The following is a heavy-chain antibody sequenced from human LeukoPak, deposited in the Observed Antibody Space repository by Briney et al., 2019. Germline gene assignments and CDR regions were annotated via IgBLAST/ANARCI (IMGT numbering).Heavy chain of an antibody. CDR3: AKDRGDYYYMDV. D-gene: IGHD3-10*01. Sequence: GGSLRLSCVASGFTFSSYGMHWVRQAPGKGLEWVAFIRYDGSNKYYADSVKGRFTISRDNPKNKVYLQMNSLRGEDTAVYFCAKDRGDYYYMDVWGKGTTVTVS. V-gene: IGHV3-30*02. CDR1: GFTFSSYG. J-gene: IGHJ6*03. CDR2: IRYDGSNK.